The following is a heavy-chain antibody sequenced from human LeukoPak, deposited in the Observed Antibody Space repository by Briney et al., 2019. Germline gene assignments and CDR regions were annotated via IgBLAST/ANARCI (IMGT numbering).Heavy chain of an antibody. CDR3: ARYYYDSSGYFDY. J-gene: IGHJ4*02. Sequence: GGSLRLSCAASGFTISSYWMSWVRQAPGKGLEWVANIKQDGSEKYYVDSVKGRFTISRDNAKNSLYLQMNSLRAEDTAVYYCARYYYDSSGYFDYWGQGTLVTVSS. CDR1: GFTISSYW. D-gene: IGHD3-22*01. CDR2: IKQDGSEK. V-gene: IGHV3-7*01.